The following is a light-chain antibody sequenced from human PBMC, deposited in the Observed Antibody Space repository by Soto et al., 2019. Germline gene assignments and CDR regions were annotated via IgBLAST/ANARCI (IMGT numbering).Light chain of an antibody. CDR2: DAS. J-gene: IGKJ5*01. CDR3: KQPSILPIT. Sequence: SLVTLSLTPKARANLSWSASQSISSYLAWYQQKPGQAPRLLIYDASSRATGIPARFSGSGSGTDFTLTISSLEPEDFAVYYCKQPSILPITSAQGTRLAI. CDR1: QSISSY. V-gene: IGKV3-11*01.